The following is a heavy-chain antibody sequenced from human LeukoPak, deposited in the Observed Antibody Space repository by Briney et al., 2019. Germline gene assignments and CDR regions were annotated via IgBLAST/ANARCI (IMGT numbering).Heavy chain of an antibody. D-gene: IGHD4-17*01. CDR1: GYSLTSYW. J-gene: IGHJ5*02. CDR3: TACFTVATTAA. V-gene: IGHV5-51*01. CDR2: IYPGDSDT. Sequence: GESLKISCKGSGYSLTSYWIAWVRQKPGKGLEWMGIIYPGDSDTRYSPSFQGQVTISADTSITTAYLQWSSLTASDTAMYYCTACFTVATTAAWGQGTLVTVSS.